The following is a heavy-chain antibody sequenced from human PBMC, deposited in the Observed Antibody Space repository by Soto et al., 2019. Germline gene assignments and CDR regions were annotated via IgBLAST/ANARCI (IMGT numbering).Heavy chain of an antibody. V-gene: IGHV1-69*12. J-gene: IGHJ5*02. CDR3: ARVGTVTTWGNNWFDP. D-gene: IGHD4-17*01. CDR2: IIRIFGTA. CDR1: GGTFSSYA. Sequence: QVQLVQSGAEVKKPGSSVKVSCKASGGTFSSYAISWVRQAPGQGLEWMGGIIRIFGTANYAQKFQGRVTLTADESTSTAYMELSSLKSEDTAVYYCARVGTVTTWGNNWFDPWGQGTLVTVSS.